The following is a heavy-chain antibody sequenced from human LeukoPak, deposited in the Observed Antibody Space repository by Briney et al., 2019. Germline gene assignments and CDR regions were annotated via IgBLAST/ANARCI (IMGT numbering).Heavy chain of an antibody. J-gene: IGHJ5*02. CDR1: GGSISSSSYY. CDR3: ARYCSSTSCPYNWFDP. CDR2: IYYSGST. Sequence: SETLSLTCTVSGGSISSSSYYWGWIRQPPGKGLEWIGGIYYSGSTYYNPSLKSRVTISVDTSKNQFSLKLSSVTAADTAVYYCARYCSSTSCPYNWFDPWGQGTLVTVSS. V-gene: IGHV4-39*01. D-gene: IGHD2-2*01.